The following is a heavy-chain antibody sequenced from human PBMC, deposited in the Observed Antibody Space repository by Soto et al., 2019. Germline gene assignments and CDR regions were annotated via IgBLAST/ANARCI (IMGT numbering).Heavy chain of an antibody. CDR2: IYYSGST. J-gene: IGHJ6*02. Sequence: SETLSLTCTVSGGSISSGGYYWSWIRQHPGKGLEWIGYIYYSGSTYYNPSLKSRVTISVDTSKNQFSLKLSSVTAADTAVYYCASRTTYYDILTGYPGDYYYYGMDVWGQGTTVTVSS. CDR1: GGSISSGGYY. D-gene: IGHD3-9*01. V-gene: IGHV4-31*03. CDR3: ASRTTYYDILTGYPGDYYYYGMDV.